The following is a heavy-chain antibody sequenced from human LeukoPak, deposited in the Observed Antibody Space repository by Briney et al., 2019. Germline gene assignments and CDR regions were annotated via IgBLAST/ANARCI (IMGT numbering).Heavy chain of an antibody. CDR2: ISSSGSAK. CDR1: GFTFSNYG. J-gene: IGHJ5*02. V-gene: IGHV3-48*02. Sequence: GGSLRLSCAASGFTFSNYGLNWVRQAPGKGLEWVSHISSSGSAKYYADSVKGRFTISRDNAKNSLYLQMNSLRDEDTAVFYCARGTTRPRTIFGVVLPRFDPWGQGTLVTVSS. CDR3: ARGTTRPRTIFGVVLPRFDP. D-gene: IGHD3-3*01.